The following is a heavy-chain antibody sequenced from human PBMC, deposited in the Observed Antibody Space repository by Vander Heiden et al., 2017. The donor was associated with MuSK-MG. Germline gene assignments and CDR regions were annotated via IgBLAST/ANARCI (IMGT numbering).Heavy chain of an antibody. J-gene: IGHJ4*02. CDR1: GCTFSSYA. D-gene: IGHD6-19*01. CDR3: TIAVASRRDYFDY. V-gene: IGHV3-23*01. Sequence: EVPLLESGGGLVQPGGSLRLSCAASGCTFSSYAMSWVRQAPGKGLEWVSAISGSGGSTYYADSVKGRFTISRDNSKNTLYLQMNSLRAEDTAVYYCTIAVASRRDYFDYWGQGTLVTVSS. CDR2: ISGSGGST.